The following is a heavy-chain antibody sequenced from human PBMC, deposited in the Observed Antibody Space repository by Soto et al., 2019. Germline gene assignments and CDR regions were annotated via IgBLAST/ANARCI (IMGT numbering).Heavy chain of an antibody. Sequence: ASVKVSCKASGYTFTSYAMHWVRQAPGQRLEWMGWINAGNGNTKYSQKFQGRVTITRDTSASTAYMELSSLRSEDTAVYYCARKRVGATNSVWFDPWGQGTLVTVSS. CDR2: INAGNGNT. D-gene: IGHD1-26*01. V-gene: IGHV1-3*01. CDR3: ARKRVGATNSVWFDP. CDR1: GYTFTSYA. J-gene: IGHJ5*02.